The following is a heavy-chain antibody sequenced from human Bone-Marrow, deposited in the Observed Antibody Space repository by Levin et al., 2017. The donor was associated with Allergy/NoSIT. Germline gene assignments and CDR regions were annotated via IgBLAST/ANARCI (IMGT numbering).Heavy chain of an antibody. CDR3: ASLFTNYEGGNYYGMDV. Sequence: ASVKVSCAASGVTLSSYWMHWVRQAPGKGLVWVSRINRDGSITDYADSVKGRFTISRDNAKNTLYLQMNSLRAEDTAVYYCASLFTNYEGGNYYGMDVWGQGTTVTVSS. J-gene: IGHJ6*02. D-gene: IGHD4/OR15-4a*01. CDR1: GVTLSSYW. V-gene: IGHV3-74*01. CDR2: INRDGSIT.